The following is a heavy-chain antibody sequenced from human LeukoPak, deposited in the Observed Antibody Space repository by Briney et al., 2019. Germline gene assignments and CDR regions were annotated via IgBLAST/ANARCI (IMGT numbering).Heavy chain of an antibody. J-gene: IGHJ6*03. CDR3: ARDVYSSGWSSAYYYYMDV. V-gene: IGHV4-34*01. Sequence: PSETLSLTCAVYGGSFSGYYWSWICQPPGKGLEWIGEINHSGSTNYNPSLKSRVTISVDTSKNQFSLKLSSMTAADTAVYYCARDVYSSGWSSAYYYYMDVWGKGTTVTVSS. CDR1: GGSFSGYY. CDR2: INHSGST. D-gene: IGHD6-19*01.